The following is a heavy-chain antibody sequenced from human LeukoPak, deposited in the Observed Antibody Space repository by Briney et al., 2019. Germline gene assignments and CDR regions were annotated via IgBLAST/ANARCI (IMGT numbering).Heavy chain of an antibody. D-gene: IGHD2-21*02. CDR1: GFNLSSYS. J-gene: IGHJ6*02. CDR2: ITSSSSTI. Sequence: GGSLRLSCAASGFNLSSYSMNWVRQAPGKGLEWVSYITSSSSTIYYTESVKGRFTISRDNAKNSLYLQMNSLRAEDTAVYYCARDLGDSTSYYYYGLDVWGQGTTVTVSS. CDR3: ARDLGDSTSYYYYGLDV. V-gene: IGHV3-48*04.